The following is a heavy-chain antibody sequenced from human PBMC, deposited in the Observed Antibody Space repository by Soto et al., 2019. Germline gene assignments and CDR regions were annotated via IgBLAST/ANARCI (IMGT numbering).Heavy chain of an antibody. CDR1: GYTFTNYG. CDR2: ISVYNGDA. D-gene: IGHD4-17*01. Sequence: QVQLVQSGAEVKKPGASVKVSCKASGYTFTNYGVSWVRKAPGQGVGWMGTISVYNGDANYAQNLQGRVTMTTDTSTSTAYMDLTSLTSDDTAVYYCARTDSGDYVPPLDYWGQGTLVTVSS. V-gene: IGHV1-18*01. CDR3: ARTDSGDYVPPLDY. J-gene: IGHJ4*02.